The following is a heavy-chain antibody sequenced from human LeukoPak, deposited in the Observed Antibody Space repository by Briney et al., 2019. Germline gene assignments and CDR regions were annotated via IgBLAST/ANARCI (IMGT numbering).Heavy chain of an antibody. CDR2: IDDDGTDT. J-gene: IGHJ6*03. V-gene: IGHV3-74*01. CDR1: GFTSGNYW. CDR3: ARGMLSSAGYHWYYYMDV. D-gene: IGHD3-3*01. Sequence: PVGSLRLSCVASGFTSGNYWMHWVRQAPGKGPEWVSRIDDDGTDTHYAASVKGRFTISRDNAKNKLYLQMNSLRGEDTAVYYCARGMLSSAGYHWYYYMDVWGKGAMVTVSS.